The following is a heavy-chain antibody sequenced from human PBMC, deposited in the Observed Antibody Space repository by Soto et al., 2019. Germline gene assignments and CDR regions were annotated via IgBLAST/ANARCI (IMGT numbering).Heavy chain of an antibody. CDR1: GYTFTGYY. CDR3: AREEQTGANYYLDY. CDR2: INPHSGGP. V-gene: IGHV1-2*02. D-gene: IGHD7-27*01. J-gene: IGHJ4*02. Sequence: ASVKVSCKASGYTFTGYYMHWVRQAPGQGLEWMGWINPHSGGPNYAQRFQGRVTMTRDTSMTTVYMEMSGLTSNDTAVYYCAREEQTGANYYLDYWGQGTLVTVSS.